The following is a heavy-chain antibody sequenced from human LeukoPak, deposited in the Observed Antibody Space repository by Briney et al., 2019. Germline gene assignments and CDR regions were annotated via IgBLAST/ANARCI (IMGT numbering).Heavy chain of an antibody. J-gene: IGHJ4*01. CDR1: GYTFTNYE. D-gene: IGHD3-22*01. CDR2: MNPNSGHT. V-gene: IGHV1-8*03. CDR3: ARSSPHDSSGYLFDY. Sequence: ASVKVSCKASGYTFTNYEINWVRQATGQGLEWIGWMNPNSGHTGFAQKFQDRVTITRNTSISTAYMELSSLRSEDTAVYYCARSSPHDSSGYLFDYWGHGTLVTVSS.